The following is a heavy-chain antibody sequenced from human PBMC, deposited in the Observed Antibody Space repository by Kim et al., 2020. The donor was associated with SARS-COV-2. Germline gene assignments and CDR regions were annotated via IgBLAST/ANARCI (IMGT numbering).Heavy chain of an antibody. J-gene: IGHJ6*01. V-gene: IGHV4-34*01. CDR2: INHSGST. Sequence: SETLSLTCAVYGGSFSGYYWSWIRQPPGKGLEWIGEINHSGSTNYNPSLKSRVTISVDTSKNQFSLKLSSVTAADTAVYYCARLGIAAAGTIPKYYYYY. CDR3: ARLGIAAAGTIPKYYYYY. D-gene: IGHD6-13*01. CDR1: GGSFSGYY.